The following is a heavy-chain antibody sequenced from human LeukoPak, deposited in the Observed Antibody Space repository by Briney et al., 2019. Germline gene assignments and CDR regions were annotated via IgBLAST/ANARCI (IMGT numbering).Heavy chain of an antibody. CDR3: AVLRFLEWPT. J-gene: IGHJ4*02. D-gene: IGHD3-3*01. Sequence: GGSLRLSCAASGFTFSSYWMHWVRQAPGKGLVWVSRISSDGSSTSYADSVKGRFTISRDNAKNTLYLQMNSLRAEDTAVYYCAVLRFLEWPTWGQGTLVTVSS. CDR1: GFTFSSYW. CDR2: ISSDGSST. V-gene: IGHV3-74*01.